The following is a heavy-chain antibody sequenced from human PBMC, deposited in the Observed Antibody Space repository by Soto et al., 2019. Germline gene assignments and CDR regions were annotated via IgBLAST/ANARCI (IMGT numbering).Heavy chain of an antibody. Sequence: QITLKESGPTLVKPTQTLTLTCTFSGFSLSTSGVGVGWIRQPPGKALEWLALIYWDDDKRYSPSLKSRLTITKDTSKNRVVLTMTNMDPVDTATYYCAHNARDYFDSSGYYVATFDYWGQGTLVTVSS. J-gene: IGHJ4*02. D-gene: IGHD3-22*01. CDR1: GFSLSTSGVG. CDR2: IYWDDDK. CDR3: AHNARDYFDSSGYYVATFDY. V-gene: IGHV2-5*02.